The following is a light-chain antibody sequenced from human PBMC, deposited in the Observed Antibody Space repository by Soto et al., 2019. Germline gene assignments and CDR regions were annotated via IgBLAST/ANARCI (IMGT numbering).Light chain of an antibody. CDR3: QAYDYSLTAFV. J-gene: IGLJ3*02. Sequence: QYVLTQPPSVSGAPGQRVTISCTGNNSNLGAGYDVHWYQQVPGAAPKLVIFGNRNRPSGVPERFSGSKSGTSASLAITGLQAEDEADYYCQAYDYSLTAFVFGGGTKLTVL. CDR2: GNR. CDR1: NSNLGAGYD. V-gene: IGLV1-40*01.